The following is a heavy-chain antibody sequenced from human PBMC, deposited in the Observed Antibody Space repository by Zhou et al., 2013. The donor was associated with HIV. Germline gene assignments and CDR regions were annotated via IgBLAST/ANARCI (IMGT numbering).Heavy chain of an antibody. CDR1: GGTFSSYA. CDR2: IIPRYGTI. Sequence: QVQLVQSGAEVKKPGSSVKVSCKASGGTFSSYAISWVRQAPGQGLEWMGRIIPRYGTISYSQKFQDRLTITVDELTSTAYMDLRSLTYDDTAVYYCAKDLPQKSPSVQRWGQGTLVTVSS. CDR3: AKDLPQKSPSVQR. J-gene: IGHJ1*01. V-gene: IGHV1-69*13.